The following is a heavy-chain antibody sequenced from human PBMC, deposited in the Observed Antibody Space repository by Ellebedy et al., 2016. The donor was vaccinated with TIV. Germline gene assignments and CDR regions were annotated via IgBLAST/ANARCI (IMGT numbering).Heavy chain of an antibody. CDR2: LHSGGTT. D-gene: IGHD4-17*01. CDR3: ARAPTVTSVLDC. Sequence: GGSLRLXXAASGFTISNNYMSWVRQAPGKGLEWVAILHSGGTTFYADSVKGRFTISRDSSENTLYLQMNSLRVEDTAVYYCARAPTVTSVLDCWGQGTLVTVSS. J-gene: IGHJ4*02. CDR1: GFTISNNY. V-gene: IGHV3-53*01.